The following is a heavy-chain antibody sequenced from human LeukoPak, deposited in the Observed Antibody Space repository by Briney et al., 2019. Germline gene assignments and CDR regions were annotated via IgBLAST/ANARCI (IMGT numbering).Heavy chain of an antibody. D-gene: IGHD2-2*01. CDR2: INPSGGTK. J-gene: IGHJ4*02. Sequence: VASVKVSCKASGYTFTSYYMHWVRQAPGHGLEWLGIINPSGGTKRYAKRFQGRLTMTRDTSTSTAYMELRRLRSDDTAVYYCARVPPSAHQMLSSDYWGQGTQVTVSS. CDR3: ARVPPSAHQMLSSDY. CDR1: GYTFTSYY. V-gene: IGHV1-46*01.